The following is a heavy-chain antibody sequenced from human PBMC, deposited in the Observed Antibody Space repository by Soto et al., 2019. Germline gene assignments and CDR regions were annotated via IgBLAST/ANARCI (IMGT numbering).Heavy chain of an antibody. CDR3: AYLPCSGGSCYWFSFSGMDV. V-gene: IGHV2-5*02. J-gene: IGHJ6*02. D-gene: IGHD2-15*01. CDR1: GFSLSTRGVG. CDR2: IYWDDYK. Sequence: QITLKESGPTLVKPTQTLTLTCTFSGFSLSTRGVGVAWIRQPPGKALEWLALIYWDDYKRYRPSLESRHTITKDTSKNQVVLTMTNMDSVDTATYYCAYLPCSGGSCYWFSFSGMDVWGQGTTVTVSS.